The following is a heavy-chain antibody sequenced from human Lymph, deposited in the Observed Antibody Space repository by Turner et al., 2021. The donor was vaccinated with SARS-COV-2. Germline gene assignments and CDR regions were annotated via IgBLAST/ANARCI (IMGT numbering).Heavy chain of an antibody. CDR3: AKNEMAMIVVVITLFDY. D-gene: IGHD3-22*01. CDR1: GFTLSSYA. CDR2: ISGSGGST. Sequence: EVQLLESGGGLVQPGGSLRLSCSASGFTLSSYAMSWVRQAPGKGLVWVSVISGSGGSTYYADSVKGRFTISRDNSKNTLYLQMNSLRAEDTAVYYCAKNEMAMIVVVITLFDYWGQGTLVTVSS. V-gene: IGHV3-23*01. J-gene: IGHJ4*02.